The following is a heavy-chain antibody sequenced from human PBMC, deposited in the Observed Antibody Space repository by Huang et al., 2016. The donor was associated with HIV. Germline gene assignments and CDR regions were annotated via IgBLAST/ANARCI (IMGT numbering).Heavy chain of an antibody. CDR1: GFTVSSNY. V-gene: IGHV3-53*01. CDR2: IYREDST. D-gene: IGHD1-26*01. Sequence: EVQLVESGGGLIQPGGSLRLSCAASGFTVSSNYIGWVRQAPGKGLGWVSVIYREDSTYFADSVKGRFTISRDNSKNTLYLQMNSLRAEDTAVYYCAAQWELRGGVDFWGQGTLVTVSS. J-gene: IGHJ4*02. CDR3: AAQWELRGGVDF.